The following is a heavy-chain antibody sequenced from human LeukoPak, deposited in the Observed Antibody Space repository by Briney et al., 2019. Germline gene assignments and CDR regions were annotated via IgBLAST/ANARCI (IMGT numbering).Heavy chain of an antibody. Sequence: SQTLSLTCAISGDSVSSNSAAWNWIRQSPSRGLEWLGRTYYRSKWYNDYAVSVKSRITINPDTSKNQFSLQLNSVIPEDTAVYYCAREPVPTYDYGDHDYYYYYMDVWGKGTTVTVSS. CDR2: TYYRSKWYN. J-gene: IGHJ6*03. CDR1: GDSVSSNSAA. CDR3: AREPVPTYDYGDHDYYYYYMDV. D-gene: IGHD4-17*01. V-gene: IGHV6-1*01.